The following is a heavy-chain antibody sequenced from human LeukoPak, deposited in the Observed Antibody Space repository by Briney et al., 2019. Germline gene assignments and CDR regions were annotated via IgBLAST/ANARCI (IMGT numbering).Heavy chain of an antibody. D-gene: IGHD3-10*01. CDR2: IYTSGST. Sequence: PSETLSLTCTVSGGSISSGSYYWSWIRQPAGKGLEWIGRIYTSGSTNYNPSLKSRVTISVDTSKNQFSLKLSSVTAADTAVYYCARHVLLWLGEHNYAFDIWGRGTMVAVSS. CDR3: ARHVLLWLGEHNYAFDI. CDR1: GGSISSGSYY. V-gene: IGHV4-61*02. J-gene: IGHJ3*02.